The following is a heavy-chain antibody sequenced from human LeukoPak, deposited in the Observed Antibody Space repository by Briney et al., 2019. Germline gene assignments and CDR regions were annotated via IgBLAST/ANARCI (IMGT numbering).Heavy chain of an antibody. Sequence: GRSLRLSCAASGFTFSSYAMHWVRQAPGKGLEWVAVISYDGSNKYYADSVKGRFTISRDNSKNTLYLQMNSLRAEDTAVYYCARDSNCGGDCPPWYYGMDVWGQGTTVTVSS. V-gene: IGHV3-30*04. CDR3: ARDSNCGGDCPPWYYGMDV. CDR1: GFTFSSYA. D-gene: IGHD2-21*02. CDR2: ISYDGSNK. J-gene: IGHJ6*02.